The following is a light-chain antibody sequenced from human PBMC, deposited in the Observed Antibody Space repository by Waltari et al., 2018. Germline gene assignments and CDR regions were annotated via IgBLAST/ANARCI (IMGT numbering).Light chain of an antibody. CDR2: KAS. Sequence: DIQMTQSPSTLSASVGDRVTITCRASQSISNWLAWYQQKPGKAPKLLIYKASTLESGVPSRISGSGSGTEFTRTISSLQPDDFATYYCQQYNSYSLLTFGGGTKVEIK. CDR1: QSISNW. CDR3: QQYNSYSLLT. J-gene: IGKJ4*01. V-gene: IGKV1-5*03.